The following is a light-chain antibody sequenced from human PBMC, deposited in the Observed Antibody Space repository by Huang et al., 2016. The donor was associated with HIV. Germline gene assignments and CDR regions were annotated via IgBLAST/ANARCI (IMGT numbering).Light chain of an antibody. Sequence: EIVMTQSPATLSVSPGERATLSCRASQSVSSDLAWYQQKPGQAPRLLIYDASNRATDIPPRFSGSGSGTEFTLTVSSLQSEDSAVYYCQQYNNWPPWTFGQGTKVEIK. CDR1: QSVSSD. CDR2: DAS. J-gene: IGKJ1*01. CDR3: QQYNNWPPWT. V-gene: IGKV3-15*01.